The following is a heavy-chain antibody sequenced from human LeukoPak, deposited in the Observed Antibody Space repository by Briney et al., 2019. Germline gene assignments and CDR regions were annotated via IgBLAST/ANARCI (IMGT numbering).Heavy chain of an antibody. CDR2: IYHSGST. J-gene: IGHJ4*02. D-gene: IGHD6-13*01. CDR3: ARKTAAGTYYFDY. Sequence: SETLSLTCAVSGGSISSSNWWSWVRQPPGKGLEWIGEIYHSGSTNHNPSLKSRITISVDKSKNQFSLKLSSVTAADTAVYYCARKTAAGTYYFDYWGQGILVTVSS. CDR1: GGSISSSNW. V-gene: IGHV4-4*02.